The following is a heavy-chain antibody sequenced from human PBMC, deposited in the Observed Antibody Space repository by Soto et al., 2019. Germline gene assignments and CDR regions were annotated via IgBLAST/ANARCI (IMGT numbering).Heavy chain of an antibody. CDR1: GGSISSGGYY. CDR2: IYYSGST. CDR3: ARANTYYDILTGYTYNWFDP. J-gene: IGHJ5*02. V-gene: IGHV4-31*03. D-gene: IGHD3-9*01. Sequence: QVQLQESGPGLVKPSQTLSLTCTVSGGSISSGGYYWSWIRQHPGKGLEWIGYIYYSGSTYYNPSLESRVTLSLDTSKNQFSLKLSSVTAAHTAVYYCARANTYYDILTGYTYNWFDPWGQGTLVTVSS.